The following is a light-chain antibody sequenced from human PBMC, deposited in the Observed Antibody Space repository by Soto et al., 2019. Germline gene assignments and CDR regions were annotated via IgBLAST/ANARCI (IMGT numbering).Light chain of an antibody. CDR1: SSDVGGYXY. CDR3: SSYTSSSTLYV. Sequence: QSALTQPASVSGSPGQSITIXCTGTSSDVGGYXYVSWYQQHPGKAPKLIIYEVTNRPSGVSNRFSGSKSGDTASLTISGLHAEDEADYYCSSYTSSSTLYVFGAGTKLTVL. V-gene: IGLV2-14*01. J-gene: IGLJ1*01. CDR2: EVT.